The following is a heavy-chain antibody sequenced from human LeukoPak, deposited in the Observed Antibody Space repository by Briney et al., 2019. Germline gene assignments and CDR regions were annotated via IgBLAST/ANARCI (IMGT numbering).Heavy chain of an antibody. CDR2: ISSNGGSN. CDR3: VNIPYGSGSYPPGY. V-gene: IGHV3-64D*06. CDR1: GFTFSSYA. D-gene: IGHD3-10*01. J-gene: IGHJ4*02. Sequence: GGSLRLSCSASGFTFSSYAMHWVRQAAARGLEYVSAISSNGGSNYYADSVKGRFTISRDNINNTLYLKMSSLRADDTAVYYCVNIPYGSGSYPPGYWGQGTLVTVSS.